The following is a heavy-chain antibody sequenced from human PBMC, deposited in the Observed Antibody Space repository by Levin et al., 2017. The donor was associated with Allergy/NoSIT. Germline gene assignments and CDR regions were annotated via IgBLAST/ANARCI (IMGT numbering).Heavy chain of an antibody. CDR3: ARDPTVGATTTFDY. Sequence: SVKVSCKASGGTFSSYAISWVRQAPGQGLEWMGRIIPILGIANYAQKFQGRVTITADKSTSTAYMELSSLRSEDTAVYYCARDPTVGATTTFDYWGQGTLVTVSS. J-gene: IGHJ4*02. CDR1: GGTFSSYA. CDR2: IIPILGIA. D-gene: IGHD1-26*01. V-gene: IGHV1-69*04.